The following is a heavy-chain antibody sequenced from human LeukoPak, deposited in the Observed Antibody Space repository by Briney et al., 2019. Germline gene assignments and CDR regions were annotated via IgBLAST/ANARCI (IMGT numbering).Heavy chain of an antibody. CDR2: INHSGST. CDR3: ARGRYDFWSGYWYYFDY. D-gene: IGHD3-3*01. J-gene: IGHJ4*02. V-gene: IGHV4-34*01. Sequence: PSETLSLTCAVYGGSFSGYYWSWIRQPPGKGLEWIGEINHSGSTNYNPSLKSRVTTSVDTSKNQFSLKLSSVTAADTAVYYCARGRYDFWSGYWYYFDYWGQGTLVTVSS. CDR1: GGSFSGYY.